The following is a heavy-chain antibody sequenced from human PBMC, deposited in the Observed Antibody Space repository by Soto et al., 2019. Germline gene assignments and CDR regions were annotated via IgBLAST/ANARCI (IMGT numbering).Heavy chain of an antibody. V-gene: IGHV3-53*01. CDR1: GFTVSSNY. D-gene: IGHD3-22*01. CDR2: IYSGGST. Sequence: GXSLRLSCAASGFTVSSNYMSWVRQAPGKGLEWVSVIYSGGSTYYAGSVKGRFTISRDNSKNTLYLQMNSLRAEDTAVYYCARDFYDSSGPNAFDIWGQGTMVTVSS. J-gene: IGHJ3*02. CDR3: ARDFYDSSGPNAFDI.